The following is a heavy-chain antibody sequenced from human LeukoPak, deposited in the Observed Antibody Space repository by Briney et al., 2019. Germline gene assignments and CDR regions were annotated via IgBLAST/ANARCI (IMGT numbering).Heavy chain of an antibody. CDR3: ARKAYSYGYALDS. J-gene: IGHJ4*02. D-gene: IGHD5-18*01. Sequence: KASETLSLTCTVSGGSVSSGSYYWSWIRQPPGRGLEWIAYIHYSGSAAYNPSLKSRVTISVDTSKNQFSLKLSSVTAADTAVYYCARKAYSYGYALDSWGQGTLVTVSS. V-gene: IGHV4-61*01. CDR1: GGSVSSGSYY. CDR2: IHYSGSA.